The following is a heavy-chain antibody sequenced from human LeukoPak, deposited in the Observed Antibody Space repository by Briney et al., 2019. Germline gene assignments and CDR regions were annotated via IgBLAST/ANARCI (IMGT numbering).Heavy chain of an antibody. D-gene: IGHD3-10*01. Sequence: GGSLRLSCAASGFTFDDYGMSWVRQAPGKGLEWVSGINWNGGSTGYADSVKGRFTISRDNAKNTLYLQMNSLRAEDTAVYYCARGRHYYGSGSPFAWGQGTLVTVSS. CDR1: GFTFDDYG. J-gene: IGHJ4*02. V-gene: IGHV3-20*04. CDR3: ARGRHYYGSGSPFA. CDR2: INWNGGST.